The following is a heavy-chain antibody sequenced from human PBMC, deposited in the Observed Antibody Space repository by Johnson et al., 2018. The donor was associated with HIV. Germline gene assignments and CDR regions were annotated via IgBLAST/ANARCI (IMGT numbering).Heavy chain of an antibody. CDR3: TTDKQLWLTIDI. D-gene: IGHD5-18*01. V-gene: IGHV3-15*01. Sequence: VQLVESGGGLVKPGGSLRLSCAASGFTFSNAWMSWVRQDPGTGLEWVGCIKSETDGGTTDPAAAGKGGLTMTRYDSKNTLYLQMNSLKTEETAVYYCTTDKQLWLTIDIWGQGTMVTFSS. CDR1: GFTFSNAW. CDR2: IKSETDGGTT. J-gene: IGHJ3*02.